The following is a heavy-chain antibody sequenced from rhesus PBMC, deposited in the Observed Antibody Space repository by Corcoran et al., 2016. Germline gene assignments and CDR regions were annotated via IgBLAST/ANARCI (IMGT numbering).Heavy chain of an antibody. CDR1: GASISSYW. D-gene: IGHD3-3*01. J-gene: IGHJ5-1*01. Sequence: QVQLQESGPGLVKPSETLSLTCAVSGASISSYWWSWIRQPPGKGLEWIGEINGNSGSTYYNPSLKSRVSISKDASKTQFSLKLNSVTAADTAVYYCARDRYNLSNVWGPGVLVTVSS. CDR3: ARDRYNLSNV. V-gene: IGHV4-80*01. CDR2: INGNSGST.